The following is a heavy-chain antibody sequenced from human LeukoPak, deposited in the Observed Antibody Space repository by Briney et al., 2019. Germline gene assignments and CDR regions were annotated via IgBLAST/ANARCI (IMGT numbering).Heavy chain of an antibody. D-gene: IGHD1-26*01. CDR3: ARTRYSGSQIDY. J-gene: IGHJ4*02. Sequence: GGSLRLSCAASGFTFNNYWMHWVRQAPGKGLVWVSRINSDGSSIVYADSVKGRFTISRDNAKNTLYLQMNSLGVDDTAVYYCARTRYSGSQIDYWGQGTLVTVSS. V-gene: IGHV3-74*01. CDR1: GFTFNNYW. CDR2: INSDGSSI.